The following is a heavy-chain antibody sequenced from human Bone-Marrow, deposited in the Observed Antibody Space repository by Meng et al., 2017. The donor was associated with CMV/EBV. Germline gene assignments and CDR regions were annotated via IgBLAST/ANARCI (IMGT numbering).Heavy chain of an antibody. J-gene: IGHJ6*02. CDR2: IYYSGST. V-gene: IGHV4-61*01. D-gene: IGHD2-15*01. Sequence: SETLSLTCTVSGGSISSSSYYWSWIRQPPGKGLEWIGYIYYSGSTNYNPSLKSRVTISVDTSKNQFSLKLSSVTAADTAVYYCARGGVVVVAAPTPDVWGQGTTVTVSS. CDR3: ARGGVVVVAAPTPDV. CDR1: GGSISSSSYY.